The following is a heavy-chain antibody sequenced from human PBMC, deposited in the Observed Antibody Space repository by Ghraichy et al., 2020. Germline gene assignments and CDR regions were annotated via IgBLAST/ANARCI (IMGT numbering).Heavy chain of an antibody. CDR3: ARVRGVSTVTRPLAGYFQH. CDR2: INAGNGNT. J-gene: IGHJ1*01. CDR1: GYTFTSYA. D-gene: IGHD4-17*01. Sequence: ASVKVSCKASGYTFTSYAMHWVRQAPGQRLEWMGWINAGNGNTKYSQKFQGRVTITRDTSASTAYMELSSLRSEDTAVYYCARVRGVSTVTRPLAGYFQHWGQGTLVTVSS. V-gene: IGHV1-3*01.